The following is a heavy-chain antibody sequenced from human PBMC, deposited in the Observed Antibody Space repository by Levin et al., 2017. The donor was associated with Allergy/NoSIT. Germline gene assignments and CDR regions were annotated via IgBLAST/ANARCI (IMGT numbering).Heavy chain of an antibody. J-gene: IGHJ3*02. V-gene: IGHV3-7*04. CDR3: ARNWRSAFDI. Sequence: VASVKVSCAASGFTFSSYWMSWVRQAPGKGLEWVANIKHDGSEKYHVDSVKGRFAISRDNAKNSVYLQMNSLRVEDTAVFYCARNWRSAFDIWGQGTMVTVSS. CDR1: GFTFSSYW. D-gene: IGHD2-8*02. CDR2: IKHDGSEK.